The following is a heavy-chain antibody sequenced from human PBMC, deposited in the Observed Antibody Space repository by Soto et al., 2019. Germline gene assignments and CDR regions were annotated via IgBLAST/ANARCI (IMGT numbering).Heavy chain of an antibody. V-gene: IGHV4-59*01. Sequence: SETLSLTCTVSGGSISSYYWNWIRQTPGKGLEWVGYIYNSGRTHYNPSLRSRVTISGDTSRNQFSLKLTSVTAADTAVYYCARLRGDFWSGHLVLFAYWAQRTLVTVSS. D-gene: IGHD3-3*01. CDR3: ARLRGDFWSGHLVLFAY. CDR2: IYNSGRT. J-gene: IGHJ4*02. CDR1: GGSISSYY.